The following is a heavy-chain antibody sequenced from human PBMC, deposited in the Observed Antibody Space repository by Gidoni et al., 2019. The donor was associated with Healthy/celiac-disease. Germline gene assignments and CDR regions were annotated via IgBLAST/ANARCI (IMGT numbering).Heavy chain of an antibody. J-gene: IGHJ3*02. V-gene: IGHV3-48*02. CDR3: ARDSPITIPPVDDAFDI. CDR1: GFTFSSYS. D-gene: IGHD3-3*01. CDR2: ISSSSSTI. Sequence: EVQLVESGGGLVQPGGSLRLSCAASGFTFSSYSMNWVRQAPGKGLEWVSYISSSSSTIYYADSVKGRFTISRDNAKNSLYLQMNSLRDEDTAVYYCARDSPITIPPVDDAFDIWGQGTMVTVSS.